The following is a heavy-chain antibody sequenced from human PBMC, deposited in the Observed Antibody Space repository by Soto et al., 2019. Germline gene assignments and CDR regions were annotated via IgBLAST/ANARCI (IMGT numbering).Heavy chain of an antibody. J-gene: IGHJ6*02. CDR3: ANGQHCSTTSCYFYFYGMDV. V-gene: IGHV3-30*18. CDR2: ISYDGSNK. CDR1: GFIFNTYG. D-gene: IGHD2-2*01. Sequence: GGSLRLSCAASGFIFNTYGMHWVRQAPCKGLGWVAVISYDGSNKYYAGSVKGRLTISRDNSKNTLYLQMNSLRAEDTAVYYCANGQHCSTTSCYFYFYGMDVWGQGTKVTVSS.